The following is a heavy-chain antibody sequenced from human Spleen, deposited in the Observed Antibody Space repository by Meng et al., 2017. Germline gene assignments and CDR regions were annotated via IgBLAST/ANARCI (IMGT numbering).Heavy chain of an antibody. CDR3: ATRDNPYLNC. J-gene: IGHJ4*02. D-gene: IGHD1-1*01. Sequence: QVQIVQSGAEVKKPGASVKVSCKTSGYIFIAYYIHWVRQAPGQGLEWVGRINPNGGGTDLAQKFQGRVTMTRDTSINTAYMELTSLRSDDTAVYYCATRDNPYLNCWGQGTLVTVSS. CDR2: INPNGGGT. CDR1: GYIFIAYY. V-gene: IGHV1-2*06.